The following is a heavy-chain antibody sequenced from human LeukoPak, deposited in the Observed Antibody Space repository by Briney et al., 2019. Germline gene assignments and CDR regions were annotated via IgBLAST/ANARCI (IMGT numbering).Heavy chain of an antibody. V-gene: IGHV4-31*03. CDR1: GDSISSGTYY. D-gene: IGHD6-6*01. J-gene: IGHJ5*02. CDR3: ATDLAARAGPVDT. Sequence: SQTLSLTCSVSGDSISSGTYYWTWIRPHPGKGLEWNGNIDYTGTTYYHPSLESRLTMSLDTLKTQFSLKLRSVKAADAATYYCATDLAARAGPVDTWGQGTLVAVSS. CDR2: IDYTGTT.